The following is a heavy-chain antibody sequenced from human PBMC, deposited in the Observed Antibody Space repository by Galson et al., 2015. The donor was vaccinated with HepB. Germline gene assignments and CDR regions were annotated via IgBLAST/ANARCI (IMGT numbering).Heavy chain of an antibody. CDR3: AKDHPYGGNSAGFDY. D-gene: IGHD4-23*01. V-gene: IGHV3-30*18. CDR1: GFTFSSYG. CDR2: ISYDGSNK. J-gene: IGHJ4*02. Sequence: SLRLSCAASGFTFSSYGMHWVRQAPGKGLEWVAVISYDGSNKYYADSVKGRFTISRDNSKNTLYLQMNSLRAEDTAVYYCAKDHPYGGNSAGFDYWGQGTLVTVSS.